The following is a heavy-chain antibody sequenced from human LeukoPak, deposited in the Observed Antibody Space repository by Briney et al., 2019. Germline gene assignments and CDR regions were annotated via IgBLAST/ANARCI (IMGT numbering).Heavy chain of an antibody. CDR1: GGSFSGYY. CDR2: INHSGST. Sequence: SETLSLTCAVHGGSFSGYYWSWIRQPPGKGLEWIGEINHSGSTNYNPSLKSRVTISVDTSKNQFSLKLSSVTAADTAVYYCARARGLLRRYYFDYWGQGTLVTVSS. V-gene: IGHV4-34*01. J-gene: IGHJ4*02. D-gene: IGHD2-15*01. CDR3: ARARGLLRRYYFDY.